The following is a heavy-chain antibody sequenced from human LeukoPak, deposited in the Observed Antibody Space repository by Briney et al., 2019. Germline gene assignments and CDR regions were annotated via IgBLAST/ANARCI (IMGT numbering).Heavy chain of an antibody. CDR2: IYHSGST. D-gene: IGHD6-13*01. CDR3: AREVAAAGTGGWFDP. Sequence: PSETLSLTCAVSGGSISSSNWWSWVRQPPGKGLEWIGEIYHSGSTNYNPSLKSRVTISVDKSKNQFSLKLSSVTAADTAVYYCAREVAAAGTGGWFDPWGQGTLVTVSS. CDR1: GGSISSSNW. J-gene: IGHJ5*02. V-gene: IGHV4-4*02.